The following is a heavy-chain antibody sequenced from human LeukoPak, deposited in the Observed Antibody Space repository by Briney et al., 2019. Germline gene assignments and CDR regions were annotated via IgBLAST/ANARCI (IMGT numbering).Heavy chain of an antibody. CDR2: IHPSGST. V-gene: IGHV4-4*02. Sequence: PSGTLSLTCAVSGVSINNNKWWSWVRQPPGKGLEWIGEIHPSGSTTYNPSLKSRVTMSVDKSKNRVSLKLTSVTAADTAVYYCATQQWPAAEGAFDIWGQGTMVTVPS. CDR1: GVSINNNKW. J-gene: IGHJ3*02. D-gene: IGHD6-19*01. CDR3: ATQQWPAAEGAFDI.